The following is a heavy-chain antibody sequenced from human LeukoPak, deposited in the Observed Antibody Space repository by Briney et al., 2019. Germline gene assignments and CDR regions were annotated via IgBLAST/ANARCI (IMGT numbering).Heavy chain of an antibody. V-gene: IGHV3-7*03. D-gene: IGHD5-18*01. CDR2: IKQDGSEK. CDR1: GFTFSSYW. J-gene: IGHJ4*02. Sequence: GRSLRLSCAASGFTFSSYWMSWVRQAPGKGLEWVANIKQDGSEKYYVDSVKGRFTISRDNAKNSLYLQMNSLRAEDTAVYYCAREGIPGYSYGYYWGQGTLVTVSS. CDR3: AREGIPGYSYGYY.